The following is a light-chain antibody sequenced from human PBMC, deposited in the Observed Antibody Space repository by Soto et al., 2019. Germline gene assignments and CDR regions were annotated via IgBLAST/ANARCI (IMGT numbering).Light chain of an antibody. CDR1: QSVSSN. V-gene: IGKV3-15*01. CDR2: GAS. Sequence: EIVMTQSPATLSVSPGERATLSCRASQSVSSNLAWYQQKPGQAPRLLIYGASTRATGIPARFSGSGSGTEFTLTISSLHSEDFAVYYCQQYNNWQTFGQGTKV. CDR3: QQYNNWQT. J-gene: IGKJ1*01.